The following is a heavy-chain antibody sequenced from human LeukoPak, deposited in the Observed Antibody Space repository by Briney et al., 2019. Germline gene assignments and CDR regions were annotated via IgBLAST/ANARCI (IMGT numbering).Heavy chain of an antibody. D-gene: IGHD4-17*01. CDR1: GFTFSSYA. Sequence: PGGSLRPSCAASGFTFSSYAMSWARQAPGKGLEWVSVISGSGGSTYYADSVKGRFTISRDNSKNTLYLQMNSLRAEDTAVYYCAKVRGRYGDYGLSSASDVWGQGTTVTVSS. CDR3: AKVRGRYGDYGLSSASDV. CDR2: ISGSGGST. J-gene: IGHJ6*02. V-gene: IGHV3-23*01.